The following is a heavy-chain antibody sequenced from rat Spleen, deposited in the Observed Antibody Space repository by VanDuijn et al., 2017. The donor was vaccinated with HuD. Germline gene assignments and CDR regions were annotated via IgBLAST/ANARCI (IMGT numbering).Heavy chain of an antibody. CDR1: GFSFSNYG. Sequence: EVQLMESGGGLVQPGRSLKLSCLASGFSFSNYGMNWIRQAPGKGLEWVASMNSGSSYIYYADTVKGRFTMSRENAKNTLYLQMTSLRSEDTALYYCTRGTAVGWGQGVMVTVSS. J-gene: IGHJ2*01. D-gene: IGHD3-8*01. CDR3: TRGTAVG. CDR2: MNSGSSYI. V-gene: IGHV5-34*01.